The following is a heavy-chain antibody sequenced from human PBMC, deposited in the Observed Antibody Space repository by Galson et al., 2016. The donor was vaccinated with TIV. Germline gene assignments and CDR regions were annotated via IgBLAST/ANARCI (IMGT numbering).Heavy chain of an antibody. V-gene: IGHV1-24*01. CDR2: FDPEAGRT. Sequence: SVKVSCKVSGYTLSEIAMHWVRQAPGKGLEWMGGFDPEAGRTIYAQKFNGRVTVTEGTATDTAYMEVNNLRSDDTAVYYCATVAWFPGLAPDSWGQGTLVTVSS. J-gene: IGHJ4*02. D-gene: IGHD3-22*01. CDR1: GYTLSEIA. CDR3: ATVAWFPGLAPDS.